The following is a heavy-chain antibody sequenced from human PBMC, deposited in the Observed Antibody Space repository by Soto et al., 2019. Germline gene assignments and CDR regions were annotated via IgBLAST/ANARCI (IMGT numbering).Heavy chain of an antibody. V-gene: IGHV5-51*01. D-gene: IGHD3-10*01. CDR3: ARGPPYGSGSYARPYYYYGMDV. CDR2: FYPGDSDT. CDR1: GYRYTSYW. Sequence: RGGSPKLSRNGSGYRYTSYWIGWVRQTPRKGLEWVGIFYPGDSDTRYSPPLQGQVTIPADKSISSAYLQWSSLKASVSAMHYCARGPPYGSGSYARPYYYYGMDVWGQGTTVTVSS. J-gene: IGHJ6*02.